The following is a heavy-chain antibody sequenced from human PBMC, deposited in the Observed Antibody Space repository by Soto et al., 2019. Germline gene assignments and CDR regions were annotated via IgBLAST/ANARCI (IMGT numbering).Heavy chain of an antibody. V-gene: IGHV3-64D*06. J-gene: IGHJ4*02. D-gene: IGHD6-13*01. CDR1: CFPFSGYC. CDR2: ISNTGGIT. CDR3: LKGGSRGSFDY. Sequence: GGSIRLCCSGSCFPFSGYCMHWVRQAPGKGLEYVSGISNTGGITLYADLVKCRFSISIENSKNTLYLQMSSLRAEDAAIYNWLKGGSRGSFDYVGQGTLVTVSS.